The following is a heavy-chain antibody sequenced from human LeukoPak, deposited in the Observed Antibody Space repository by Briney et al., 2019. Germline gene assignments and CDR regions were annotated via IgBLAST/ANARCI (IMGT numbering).Heavy chain of an antibody. Sequence: ASVKVSCKASGYTFTGYYMHWVRQAPGQGLEWMGWINPNSGGTNYAQNLQGRVSMTTDTSTSTAYMELRSLRSDDTAVYYCARDNALTVTLDYWGQGTLVTVSS. CDR1: GYTFTGYY. V-gene: IGHV1-2*02. CDR3: ARDNALTVTLDY. CDR2: INPNSGGT. J-gene: IGHJ4*02. D-gene: IGHD4-17*01.